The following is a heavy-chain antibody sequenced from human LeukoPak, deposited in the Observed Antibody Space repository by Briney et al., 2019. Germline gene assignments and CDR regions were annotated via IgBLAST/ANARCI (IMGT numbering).Heavy chain of an antibody. CDR3: ARVGAGCSSTSCYDANYYYYYMDV. V-gene: IGHV4-4*07. D-gene: IGHD2-2*01. CDR2: MYTSGGT. CDR1: GGSISSYY. Sequence: SETLSLTCTDSGGSISSYYWSWIRQRAGKGLEWIGRMYTSGGTNYNPSLKSRVTMSVDTSKNQFSLKLSSVTAADTAVYYCARVGAGCSSTSCYDANYYYYYMDVWGKGTTVTISS. J-gene: IGHJ6*03.